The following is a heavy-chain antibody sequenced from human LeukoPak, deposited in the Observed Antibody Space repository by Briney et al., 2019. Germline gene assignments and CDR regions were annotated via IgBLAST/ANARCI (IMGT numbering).Heavy chain of an antibody. CDR3: ARDDEYSGYDY. Sequence: PSETLSLTCAVSGGSISSSYWWTWVRQPPGEGLEWIGEIYHSGSTNYNASFKSRVNISVDKSKNQFSLKLSSVTAADTAVYYCARDDEYSGYDYWGQGTLVTVSS. CDR2: IYHSGST. CDR1: GGSISSSYW. J-gene: IGHJ4*02. V-gene: IGHV4-4*02. D-gene: IGHD5-12*01.